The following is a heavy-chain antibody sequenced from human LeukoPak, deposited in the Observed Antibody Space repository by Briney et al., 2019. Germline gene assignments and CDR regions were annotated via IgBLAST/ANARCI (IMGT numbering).Heavy chain of an antibody. CDR2: IYYSGST. CDR1: GGSISSYY. D-gene: IGHD3-22*01. Sequence: PSETLSLTCTVSGGSISSYYWSWIRQPPGRGLEWIGYIYYSGSTNYNPSLKGRVTISVDTSKNQFSLKLSSVTAADTAVYYCARDGYYYDSSGYLSFDYFDYWGQGTLVTDSS. V-gene: IGHV4-59*01. CDR3: ARDGYYYDSSGYLSFDYFDY. J-gene: IGHJ4*02.